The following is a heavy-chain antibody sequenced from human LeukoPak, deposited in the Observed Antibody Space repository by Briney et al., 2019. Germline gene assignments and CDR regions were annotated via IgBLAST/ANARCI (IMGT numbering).Heavy chain of an antibody. Sequence: KSSETLSLTCTVSGGSISSSSYYWGWIRQPPGKGLEWIGSIYYSGSTYYNPSLKSRVTISVDTSKNQFSLKLSSVTAADTAVYYCARDRATVTTNWFDPWGQGTLVTVSS. J-gene: IGHJ5*02. V-gene: IGHV4-39*07. D-gene: IGHD4-11*01. CDR2: IYYSGST. CDR3: ARDRATVTTNWFDP. CDR1: GGSISSSSYY.